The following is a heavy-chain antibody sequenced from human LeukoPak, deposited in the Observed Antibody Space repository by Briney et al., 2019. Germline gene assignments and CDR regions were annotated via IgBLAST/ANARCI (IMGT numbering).Heavy chain of an antibody. D-gene: IGHD3-16*01. CDR3: ARGPEGWLIPHYMDV. CDR2: IYASGNT. Sequence: SETLSLTCSVSGASISRGIYSWSWIRQPAGKGLEWIGNIYASGNTNYSPSLRSRVTISVDTSNNQFSLKVTSVTAADTAVYSCARGPEGWLIPHYMDVWGKGATVTISS. CDR1: GASISRGIYS. J-gene: IGHJ6*03. V-gene: IGHV4-61*09.